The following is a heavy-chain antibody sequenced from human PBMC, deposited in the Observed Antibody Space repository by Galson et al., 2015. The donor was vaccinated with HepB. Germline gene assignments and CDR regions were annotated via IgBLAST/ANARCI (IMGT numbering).Heavy chain of an antibody. Sequence: SLRLSCAASGFTFSYYNMNWVRQAPGKGLEWVASINSDSSYTYYADSLKGRFTVSRDNVKNSPYLQMNSLRVEDTAVYYCVRDPPLGTPFDHWGQGTLVTVSS. D-gene: IGHD7-27*01. CDR3: VRDPPLGTPFDH. J-gene: IGHJ4*02. CDR2: INSDSSYT. V-gene: IGHV3-21*01. CDR1: GFTFSYYN.